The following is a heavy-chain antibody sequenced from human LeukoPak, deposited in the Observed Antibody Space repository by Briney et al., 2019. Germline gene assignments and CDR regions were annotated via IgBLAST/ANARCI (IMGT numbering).Heavy chain of an antibody. CDR3: ARRSGVAAAGTLSYYYMDV. V-gene: IGHV4-39*01. D-gene: IGHD6-13*01. Sequence: SETLSLTCTVSGGSISSSSYYWGWVRQPPGKGLEWIGSIYYSGSTYYNPSLKSRVTISVDTSKNQFSLKLSSVTAADTAVYYCARRSGVAAAGTLSYYYMDVWGKGTTVTVSS. CDR2: IYYSGST. J-gene: IGHJ6*03. CDR1: GGSISSSSYY.